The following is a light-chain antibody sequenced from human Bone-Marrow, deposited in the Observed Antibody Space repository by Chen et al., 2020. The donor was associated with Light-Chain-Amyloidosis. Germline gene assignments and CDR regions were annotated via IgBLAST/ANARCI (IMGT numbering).Light chain of an antibody. CDR1: SSNINSNY. CDR2: RNN. CDR3: TVGDDSLVKV. V-gene: IGLV1-47*01. Sequence: QPVLTQPPSASGAPGQRVTISCSGSSSNINSNYVFWYQQFPGTAPKLLIYRNNQRPSGGPSRFSDSKTRTSASLVIRRLRSEDEADYYCTVGDDSLVKVFGGGTKLTVI. J-gene: IGLJ2*01.